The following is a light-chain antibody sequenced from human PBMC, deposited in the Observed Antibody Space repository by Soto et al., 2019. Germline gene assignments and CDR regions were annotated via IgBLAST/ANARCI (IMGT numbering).Light chain of an antibody. J-gene: IGKJ4*01. CDR1: QSVRSSY. CDR2: HAS. Sequence: TQSPGTLSLSPGERATLLCRASQSVRSSYLAWYQQKPGRAPRLLIYHASSRASGIPDRFSGSGSGTDFTLTISSLEPEDFAVYYCQHYGNSQLTFGGGTKVEIK. CDR3: QHYGNSQLT. V-gene: IGKV3-20*01.